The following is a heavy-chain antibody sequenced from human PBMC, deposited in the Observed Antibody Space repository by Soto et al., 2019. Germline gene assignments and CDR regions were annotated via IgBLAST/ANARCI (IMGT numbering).Heavy chain of an antibody. CDR2: INLNSGGT. Sequence: ASVKVSCKASGYSFTGYFTQWVRQAPGQGLEWMGWINLNSGGTNYAQKFQGRVTMTRDTSISTAYMELSRLRSDDTAVYYCVRGGDTAMVYHGMDVWGQGTKVTVYS. J-gene: IGHJ6*02. V-gene: IGHV1-2*02. D-gene: IGHD5-18*01. CDR1: GYSFTGYF. CDR3: VRGGDTAMVYHGMDV.